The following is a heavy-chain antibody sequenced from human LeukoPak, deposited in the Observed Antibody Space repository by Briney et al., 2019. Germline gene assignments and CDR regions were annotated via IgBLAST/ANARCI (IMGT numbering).Heavy chain of an antibody. CDR2: ISGSGSST. V-gene: IGHV3-23*01. CDR1: GFTFSSYA. Sequence: QTGGSLRLSCAASGFTFSSYAMSWVRQATGKGLEWVSPISGSGSSTYYADSVKGRFTISRDNSKNTLYLQMNSLRAEDTAVYYCAKGVAVASPYYFDYWGQGTLVTVSS. D-gene: IGHD6-19*01. CDR3: AKGVAVASPYYFDY. J-gene: IGHJ4*02.